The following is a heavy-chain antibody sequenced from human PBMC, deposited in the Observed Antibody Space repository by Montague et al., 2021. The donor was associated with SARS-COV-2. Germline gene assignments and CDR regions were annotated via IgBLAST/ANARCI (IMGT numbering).Heavy chain of an antibody. D-gene: IGHD4-17*01. CDR3: ARHRNYGDHSLDNWFHP. Sequence: SETLSLTCTVSGDSTSCPYCYWGWIRQAPGKGLDWIGTIYNSGTTYYNLSLKSRLTISIDTSKNQFSLKLTSVTAADTAVYYCARHRNYGDHSLDNWFHPWGQGTLVTVSS. J-gene: IGHJ5*02. CDR1: GDSTSCPYCY. CDR2: IYNSGTT. V-gene: IGHV4-39*01.